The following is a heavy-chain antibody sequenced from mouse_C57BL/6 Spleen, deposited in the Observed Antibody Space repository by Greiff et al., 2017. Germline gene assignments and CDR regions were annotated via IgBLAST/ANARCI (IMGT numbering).Heavy chain of an antibody. CDR2: IHPNSGST. J-gene: IGHJ2*01. CDR3: APTAQAYYFDY. D-gene: IGHD3-2*02. V-gene: IGHV1-64*01. Sequence: VQLQQPGAELVKPGASVKLSCKASGYTFTSYWMHWVKQRPGQGLEWIGMIHPNSGSTNYNEKFKSKATLTVDKSSSTAYMQLSSLTSEDSAVYYCAPTAQAYYFDYWGQGTTLTVSS. CDR1: GYTFTSYW.